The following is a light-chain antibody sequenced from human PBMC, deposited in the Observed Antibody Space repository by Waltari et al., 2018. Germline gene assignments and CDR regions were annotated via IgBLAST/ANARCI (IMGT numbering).Light chain of an antibody. J-gene: IGKJ2*02. Sequence: EIVLTQSPATLSLSPGEGATLSCRASQTISTYLAWYQQKAGQATRLLIYDAAKRATGIPARFSGSGSGTDFTLTISSLEPEDFALYYCQQRTIWPRTFGQGTKLEIK. V-gene: IGKV3-11*01. CDR3: QQRTIWPRT. CDR2: DAA. CDR1: QTISTY.